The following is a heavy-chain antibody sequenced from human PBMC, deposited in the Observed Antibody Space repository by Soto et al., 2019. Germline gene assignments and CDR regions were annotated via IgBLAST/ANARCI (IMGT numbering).Heavy chain of an antibody. CDR3: ARESEDLTSNFDY. Sequence: GGSLRLSCAASGFTFIRYSMNWVRQAPGKGLEWVSSISSTTNYIYYGDSMKGRFTISRDNAKNSLYLEMNSLRAEDTAVYYCARESEDLTSNFDYWGQGTLVTVSS. CDR1: GFTFIRYS. J-gene: IGHJ4*02. V-gene: IGHV3-21*06. CDR2: ISSTTNYI.